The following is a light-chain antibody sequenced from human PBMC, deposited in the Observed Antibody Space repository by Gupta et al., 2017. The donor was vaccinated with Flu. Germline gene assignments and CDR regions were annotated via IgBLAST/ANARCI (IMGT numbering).Light chain of an antibody. CDR3: TAWDRTLDDVV. CDR2: RDD. Sequence: SSSNIQSSWVYWYQHLPGTAPNLLIYRDDKRPSGVLDRFSGSKSGSSASLAISGLRSEDEADYYCTAWDRTLDDVVFGGGTKLTVL. V-gene: IGLV1-47*01. CDR1: SSNIQSSW. J-gene: IGLJ2*01.